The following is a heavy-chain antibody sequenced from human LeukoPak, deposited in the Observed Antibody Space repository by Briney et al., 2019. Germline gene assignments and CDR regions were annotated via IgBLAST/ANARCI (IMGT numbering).Heavy chain of an antibody. V-gene: IGHV4-39*01. J-gene: IGHJ5*02. CDR3: VRHGIQMDRRISGGFDP. Sequence: PSETLSLTCTVSGGSISSTSYYWGWIRQPPGKGLAWIGRIYYSGSTYYNPSLKSRVTISVDTSKNQCSLRQSSVTAANTAVYYCVRHGIQMDRRISGGFDPWGQGTLVTVSS. CDR1: GGSISSTSYY. CDR2: IYYSGST. D-gene: IGHD1-1*01.